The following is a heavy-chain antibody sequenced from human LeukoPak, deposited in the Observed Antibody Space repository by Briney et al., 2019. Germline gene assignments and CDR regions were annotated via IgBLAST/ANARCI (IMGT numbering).Heavy chain of an antibody. Sequence: GASVKVSCKASGGTFSSYAISWVRQAPEQGLEWMGRIIPILGIANYAQKFQGRVTITADKSTSTAYMELSSLRSEDTAVYHCARDSSGRSAFDYWGQGTLVTVSS. CDR2: IIPILGIA. D-gene: IGHD6-19*01. V-gene: IGHV1-69*04. CDR1: GGTFSSYA. CDR3: ARDSSGRSAFDY. J-gene: IGHJ4*02.